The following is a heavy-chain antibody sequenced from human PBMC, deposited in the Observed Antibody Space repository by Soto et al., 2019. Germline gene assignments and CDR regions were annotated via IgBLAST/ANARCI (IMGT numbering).Heavy chain of an antibody. D-gene: IGHD4-17*01. V-gene: IGHV4-39*01. Sequence: SETLSLTCTVSGGSISSSSYYWGWIRQPPGKGLEWIGSIYYSGSTYYKPSLKSRVTISVDTSKNQFSLKLSSVDAAETAVYYCARYGDYVFDYLGQGTLVTVSS. CDR2: IYYSGST. CDR1: GGSISSSSYY. CDR3: ARYGDYVFDY. J-gene: IGHJ4*02.